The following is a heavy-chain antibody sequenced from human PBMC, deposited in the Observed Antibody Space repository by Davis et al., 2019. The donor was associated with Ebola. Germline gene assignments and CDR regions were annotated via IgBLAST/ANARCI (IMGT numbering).Heavy chain of an antibody. Sequence: PGGSLRLSCAASGSTFRNYAMHWVRQAPGKGLEWVAVVSHSERERFYADSVTGRFTISRDNSENTLYLQMSSLTVDDTAVYYCVRAVFHVVLDYWGQGTPVTVSS. D-gene: IGHD3-22*01. CDR1: GSTFRNYA. CDR3: VRAVFHVVLDY. V-gene: IGHV3-30*04. CDR2: VSHSERER. J-gene: IGHJ4*02.